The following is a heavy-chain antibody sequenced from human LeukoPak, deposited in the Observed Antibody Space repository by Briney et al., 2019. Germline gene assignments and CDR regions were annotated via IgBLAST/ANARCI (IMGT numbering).Heavy chain of an antibody. Sequence: GGSLRLSCGASGFTFSSYAMSWVRQAPGKGLEWVAFIRYDGSNKYFADSLKGRFTISRDNSKNTLYLQMNSLRPEDTAVYYCAKDWRRIVVVGPITRHGNYMDVWGKGTTVTISS. V-gene: IGHV3-30*02. CDR2: IRYDGSNK. CDR3: AKDWRRIVVVGPITRHGNYMDV. D-gene: IGHD2-15*01. J-gene: IGHJ6*03. CDR1: GFTFSSYA.